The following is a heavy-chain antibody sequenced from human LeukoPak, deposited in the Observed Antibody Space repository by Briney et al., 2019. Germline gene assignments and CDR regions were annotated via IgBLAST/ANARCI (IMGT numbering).Heavy chain of an antibody. J-gene: IGHJ4*02. V-gene: IGHV3-23*01. CDR2: AFSDGRT. Sequence: PGGSLRLSCAASGFTFNNYAMSWVRQAPGKGLEWVSIAFSDGRTFYADSVKGRFTISRDSSKNTVFLQMNSLRAEDTAVYYCARGDFDYWGQGTLVTVSS. CDR1: GFTFNNYA. CDR3: ARGDFDY.